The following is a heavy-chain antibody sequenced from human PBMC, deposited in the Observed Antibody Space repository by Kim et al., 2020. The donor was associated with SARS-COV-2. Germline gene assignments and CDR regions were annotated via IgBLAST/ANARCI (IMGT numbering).Heavy chain of an antibody. J-gene: IGHJ5*02. CDR1: GGSFSGYY. V-gene: IGHV4-34*01. Sequence: SETLSLTCAVYGGSFSGYYWSWIRQPPGKGLEWIGEINHSGSTNYNPSLKSRVTISVDTSKNQFSLKLSSVTAADTAVYYCARGRYDSIWYVVDNCFDP. D-gene: IGHD6-13*01. CDR3: ARGRYDSIWYVVDNCFDP. CDR2: INHSGST.